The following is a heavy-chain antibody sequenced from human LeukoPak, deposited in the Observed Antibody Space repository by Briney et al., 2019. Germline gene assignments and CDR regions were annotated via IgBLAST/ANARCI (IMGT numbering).Heavy chain of an antibody. Sequence: ASVKVSCKDSGGTFSSYAIRWVRQAPGQGREWMGRIIPILGIANYAQKFQGRVTITADKSTSTAYMELSSLRSEDTAVYYCARDDSSSWYGKAYYYYGMDVWGQGTTVTVSS. CDR3: ARDDSSSWYGKAYYYYGMDV. J-gene: IGHJ6*02. D-gene: IGHD6-13*01. CDR2: IIPILGIA. CDR1: GGTFSSYA. V-gene: IGHV1-69*04.